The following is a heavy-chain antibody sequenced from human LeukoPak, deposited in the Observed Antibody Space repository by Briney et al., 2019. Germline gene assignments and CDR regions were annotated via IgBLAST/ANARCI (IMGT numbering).Heavy chain of an antibody. D-gene: IGHD2-15*01. V-gene: IGHV3-23*01. CDR3: AKDISGGSCFDY. Sequence: PTGGSLRLSCSASGFTFSSYAMSWVRQAPGKGLEWVSAISGSGGSTYYADSVKGRFTISRDNSKNTLYLQMNSLRAEDTAVYYCAKDISGGSCFDYWGQGTLVTVSS. CDR1: GFTFSSYA. J-gene: IGHJ4*02. CDR2: ISGSGGST.